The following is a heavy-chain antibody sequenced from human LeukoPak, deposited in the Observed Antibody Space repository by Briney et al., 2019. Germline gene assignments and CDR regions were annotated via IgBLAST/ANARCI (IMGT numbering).Heavy chain of an antibody. CDR2: IHSRGDNT. D-gene: IGHD3-10*01. CDR1: GFSFNSFG. CDR3: ATQILRGSYFYYLDV. J-gene: IGHJ6*03. V-gene: IGHV3-23*01. Sequence: GGSLRLPXAASGFSFNSFGMSWVRQTPGKGLEWVSSIHSRGDNTHYADSLEGRFTISRDTWKNTVYLQMNRLRVEDTATYYCATQILRGSYFYYLDVWGTGTPVTVSS.